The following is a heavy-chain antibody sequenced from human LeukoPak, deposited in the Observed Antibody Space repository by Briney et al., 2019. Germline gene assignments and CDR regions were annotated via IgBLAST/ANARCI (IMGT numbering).Heavy chain of an antibody. J-gene: IGHJ4*02. V-gene: IGHV3-48*04. CDR2: IDRSSNTI. D-gene: IGHD1-1*01. Sequence: GGSLRLSCAASGFTFSSYWMNWVRQAPGKGLEWISYIDRSSNTIYYADSVKGRFTISRDSAKNSLYLQMNSLRAEDTAVYFCADNLSRWGQGTLVTVSS. CDR1: GFTFSSYW. CDR3: ADNLSR.